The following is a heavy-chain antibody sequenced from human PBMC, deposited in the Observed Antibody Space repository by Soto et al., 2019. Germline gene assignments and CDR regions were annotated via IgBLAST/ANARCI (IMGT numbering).Heavy chain of an antibody. J-gene: IGHJ4*02. CDR1: GGSISSGGYY. V-gene: IGHV4-30-4*08. CDR2: IYYSGST. D-gene: IGHD1-26*01. Sequence: SETLSLTCTVSGGSISSGGYYWSWIRQHPGKGLEWIGYIYYSGSTYYNPSLKSRLTISVDTSNNQFSLKVKSVTAADTAVYYCARLSGSYNDRYFDYWGQGTLVTVS. CDR3: ARLSGSYNDRYFDY.